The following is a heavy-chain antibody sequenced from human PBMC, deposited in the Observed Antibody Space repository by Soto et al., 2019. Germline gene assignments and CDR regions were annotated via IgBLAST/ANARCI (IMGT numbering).Heavy chain of an antibody. D-gene: IGHD3-9*01. J-gene: IGHJ4*02. CDR2: IYYSGST. V-gene: IGHV4-59*08. CDR1: DSSISSYY. Sequence: SETLSHTCTVSDSSISSYYWSWIRQPPGKGLEWIGYIYYSGSTNYNPSLKSRVTISVDTSKNQFSLKLSSVTAADTAVYYCARLMLTGSFFDYWGQGTLVTVSS. CDR3: ARLMLTGSFFDY.